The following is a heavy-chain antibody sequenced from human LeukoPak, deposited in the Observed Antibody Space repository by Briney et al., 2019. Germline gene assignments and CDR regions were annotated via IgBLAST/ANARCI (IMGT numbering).Heavy chain of an antibody. CDR2: IKSKTDGGTI. J-gene: IGHJ1*01. CDR3: TTDLSELDDSGYYAKYFHH. V-gene: IGHV3-15*01. D-gene: IGHD3-22*01. CDR1: GFTDKSFY. Sequence: GGSLRLSCSASGFTDKSFYLIWVRQAPGKGLEWVGRIKSKTDGGTIDYAAPVKGRFTISRDDSKDTLFLQMNSLKTEDTAVYYCTTDLSELDDSGYYAKYFHHWGQGTLVSVSS.